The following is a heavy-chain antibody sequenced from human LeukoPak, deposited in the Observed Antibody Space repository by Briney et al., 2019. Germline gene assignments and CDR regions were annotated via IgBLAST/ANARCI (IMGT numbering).Heavy chain of an antibody. CDR2: ISSSSSDT. D-gene: IGHD1-26*01. V-gene: IGHV3-11*06. CDR1: GFTFSDYY. J-gene: IGHJ1*01. CDR3: ARVGATWYFQH. Sequence: GGSLRLSCAASGFTFSDYYLTWIRQAPGKGLEWVPYISSSSSDTNYADSVRGRFTISRDNANKSLYLQVNSLRDEDTAVYYCARVGATWYFQHWGQGALVTVSS.